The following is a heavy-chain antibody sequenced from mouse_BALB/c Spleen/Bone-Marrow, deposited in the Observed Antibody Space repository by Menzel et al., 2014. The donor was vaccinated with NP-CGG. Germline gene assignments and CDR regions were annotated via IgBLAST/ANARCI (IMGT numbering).Heavy chain of an antibody. J-gene: IGHJ2*02. CDR2: INPYNGDT. CDR1: GYSFTGYF. CDR3: ARGDYRFDEGYFDC. Sequence: EVKLMESGPELVKPGASVKISCKASGYSFTGYFMNWVMQSHGKSLEWIGRINPYNGDTFYNQKFKGKAILTVDKSSSTAHMGLRSLASEDSAVYYCARGDYRFDEGYFDCWGQGTSLTVSS. D-gene: IGHD2-14*01. V-gene: IGHV1-20*02.